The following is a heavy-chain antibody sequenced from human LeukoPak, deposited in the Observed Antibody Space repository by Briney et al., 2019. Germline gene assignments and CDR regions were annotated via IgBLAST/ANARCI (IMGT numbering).Heavy chain of an antibody. Sequence: SETLSLTCTVSGGSISSYYWSWIRQPPGKGLEWIGYIYYSGSTNYNSSLKSRVTISVDTSKNQFSLKLSSVTAADTAVYYCARGRDSSGWDHWYFDLWGRGTLVTVSS. CDR2: IYYSGST. J-gene: IGHJ2*01. V-gene: IGHV4-59*01. CDR1: GGSISSYY. D-gene: IGHD6-19*01. CDR3: ARGRDSSGWDHWYFDL.